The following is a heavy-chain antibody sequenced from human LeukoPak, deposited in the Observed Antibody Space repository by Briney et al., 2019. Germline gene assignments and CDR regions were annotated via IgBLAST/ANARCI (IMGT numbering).Heavy chain of an antibody. J-gene: IGHJ4*02. D-gene: IGHD6-13*01. Sequence: VESLKISCKGSGCSFTSYWIGWVRQMPGKGLEWMGIIYPGDSDTRYSPSFQGQVTISADKSISTAYLQWSSLKTSDTAMYYCATLPIAGHRNFDYWGQGTLVTVSS. CDR1: GCSFTSYW. V-gene: IGHV5-51*01. CDR3: ATLPIAGHRNFDY. CDR2: IYPGDSDT.